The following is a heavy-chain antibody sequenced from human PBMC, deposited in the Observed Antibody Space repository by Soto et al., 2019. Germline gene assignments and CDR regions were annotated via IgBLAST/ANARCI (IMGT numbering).Heavy chain of an antibody. Sequence: EVQLLESGGALVQPGGSLRLSCAASGFTFSNHAMNWVRQAPGKGLEWVATVSNNAASTHYAASVEGRFTVSRDNSKNTVDLQMNSLRAEDTAVYHGVSWLSAHFDDWGHGTLVTVSS. CDR2: VSNNAAST. CDR3: VSWLSAHFDD. CDR1: GFTFSNHA. V-gene: IGHV3-23*01. J-gene: IGHJ4*01. D-gene: IGHD3-22*01.